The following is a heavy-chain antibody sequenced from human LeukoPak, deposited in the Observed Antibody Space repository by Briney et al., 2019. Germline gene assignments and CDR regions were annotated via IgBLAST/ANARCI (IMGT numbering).Heavy chain of an antibody. D-gene: IGHD4-23*01. J-gene: IGHJ3*02. CDR3: AKPTPAPGAFDI. CDR1: GFTFSSYG. CDR2: IRYDGSNK. Sequence: GGPLRLSCAASGFTFSSYGMHWVRQAPGKGLEGVAFIRYDGSNKYYADSVKGRFTISRDNSKNTLYLQMNSLRAEDTAVYYCAKPTPAPGAFDIWGQGTMVTVSS. V-gene: IGHV3-30*02.